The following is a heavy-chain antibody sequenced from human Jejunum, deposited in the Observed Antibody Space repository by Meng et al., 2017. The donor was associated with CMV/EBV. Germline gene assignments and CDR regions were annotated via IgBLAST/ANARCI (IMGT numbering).Heavy chain of an antibody. J-gene: IGHJ5*02. V-gene: IGHV1-18*01. CDR2: ISAYNGDT. CDR1: LASNC. Sequence: LASNCITWVRQAPGQGLEWMGWISAYNGDTNYAQKFQDRVTLTTDTSTRTAYMELRSLRSDDTAVYFCATVSYYGSGSYYNWFDPWGQGTLVTVSS. D-gene: IGHD3-10*01. CDR3: ATVSYYGSGSYYNWFDP.